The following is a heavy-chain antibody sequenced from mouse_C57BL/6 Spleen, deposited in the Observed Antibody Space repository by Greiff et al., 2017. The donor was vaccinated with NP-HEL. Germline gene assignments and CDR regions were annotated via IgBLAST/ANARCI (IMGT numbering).Heavy chain of an antibody. CDR3: ARSPPYYGSSSWCAY. CDR1: GYTFTSYG. D-gene: IGHD1-1*01. CDR2: IYPRSGNP. V-gene: IGHV1-81*01. Sequence: VQLQQSGAELARPGASVKLSCKASGYTFTSYGISWVKQRTGQGLEWNGEIYPRSGNPYYNEKFKGKATLTADKSSSTAYMELRSLTSEDSAVYFCARSPPYYGSSSWCAYWGQGTLVTVSA. J-gene: IGHJ3*01.